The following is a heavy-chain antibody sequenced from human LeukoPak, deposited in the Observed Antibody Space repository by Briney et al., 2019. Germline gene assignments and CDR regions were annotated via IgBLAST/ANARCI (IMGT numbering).Heavy chain of an antibody. CDR2: MNPKSGNT. CDR1: GYTFSSYD. CDR3: ARDRGGSYYQTYYYYYMDV. Sequence: ASVKVSCKASGYTFSSYDINWVRQATGQGLEWMGWMNPKSGNTGYGQKFQGRVTMTRNTSIGTAYMELSSLRPEDTALYYCARDRGGSYYQTYYYYYMDVWGKGTTVTISS. V-gene: IGHV1-8*01. J-gene: IGHJ6*03. D-gene: IGHD1-26*01.